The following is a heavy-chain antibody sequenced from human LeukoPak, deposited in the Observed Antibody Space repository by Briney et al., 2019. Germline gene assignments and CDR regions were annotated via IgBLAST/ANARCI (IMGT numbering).Heavy chain of an antibody. CDR2: VSNNGDNT. D-gene: IGHD2-2*03. V-gene: IGHV3-23*01. Sequence: GGSLRLSCAASGFTFSSYAMSWVRQAPGKGLQWLSAVSNNGDNTYYAASVKGRFTISRDNSKNTLYLQMNSLRVDDTAIYYCVRDATGYPNWFDRWGQGTRVIVSP. CDR1: GFTFSSYA. CDR3: VRDATGYPNWFDR. J-gene: IGHJ5*02.